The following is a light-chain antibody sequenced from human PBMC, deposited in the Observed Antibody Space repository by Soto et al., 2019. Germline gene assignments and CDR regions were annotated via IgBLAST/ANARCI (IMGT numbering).Light chain of an antibody. J-gene: IGKJ1*01. CDR3: QHYGSSKGT. Sequence: EIVLTQSPGTLSLSPGERATLSCRGSQSVSSSYLAWYQDKPGQAPRLLIYGASSRATGIPDRFSGSGSRTDFTLTISRLEPEDFAVYYCQHYGSSKGTFGQGTKVEIK. V-gene: IGKV3-20*01. CDR1: QSVSSSY. CDR2: GAS.